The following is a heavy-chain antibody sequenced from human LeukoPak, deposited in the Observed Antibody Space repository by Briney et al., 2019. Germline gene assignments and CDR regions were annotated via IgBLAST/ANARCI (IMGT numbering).Heavy chain of an antibody. D-gene: IGHD2-21*02. CDR2: IRYDGSNK. CDR3: AYQCGGGCSGDH. Sequence: GGSLRLSCAASGFTFSSYGMHWVRQAPGKGLEWVTFIRYDGSNKYFADSVKGRFTISRDNSKNTLFLQMNSLRAEDSAVYYCAYQCGGGCSGDHWGQGTLVTVSS. V-gene: IGHV3-30*02. J-gene: IGHJ4*02. CDR1: GFTFSSYG.